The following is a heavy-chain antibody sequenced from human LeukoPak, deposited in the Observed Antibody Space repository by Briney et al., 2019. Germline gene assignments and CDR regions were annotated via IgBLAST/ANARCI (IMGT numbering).Heavy chain of an antibody. V-gene: IGHV1-18*01. D-gene: IGHD5-12*01. Sequence: EASVKVSCKASGGTFSSYAITWVRQAPGQGLEWMGWISAYNGNTNYAQKLQGRVTMTTDTSTSTAYMELRSLRSDDTAVYYCARVALRYSGYELSDTSPFDYWGQGTLVTVSS. CDR1: GGTFSSYA. CDR3: ARVALRYSGYELSDTSPFDY. CDR2: ISAYNGNT. J-gene: IGHJ4*02.